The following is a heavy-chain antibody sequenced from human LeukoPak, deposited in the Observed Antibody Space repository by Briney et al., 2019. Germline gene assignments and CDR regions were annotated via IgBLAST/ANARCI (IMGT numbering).Heavy chain of an antibody. J-gene: IGHJ4*02. D-gene: IGHD5-18*01. Sequence: PSETLSLTCTVSGGSISSSSYYWGWIRQPPGKGLEWIGSIYYSGSTYYNPSLKSRVTISVDTSKNQFSLKLSSVTAADTAVYYCARWDTAMVSRFDYWGQGTLVTVSS. CDR3: ARWDTAMVSRFDY. CDR1: GGSISSSSYY. CDR2: IYYSGST. V-gene: IGHV4-39*01.